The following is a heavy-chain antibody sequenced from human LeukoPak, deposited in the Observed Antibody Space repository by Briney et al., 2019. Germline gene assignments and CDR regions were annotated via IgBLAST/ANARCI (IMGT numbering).Heavy chain of an antibody. CDR1: GFTFNSHW. CDR3: ARASSGWPPLFDY. D-gene: IGHD6-19*01. Sequence: GGSLRLSCAASGFTFNSHWMHWVRQAPGKGLVWVSRINSDGSSTSYADSVKGRFTISRDNAKNTLYLQMNSLRAEDTAVYYCARASSGWPPLFDYWGQGTLVTVSS. J-gene: IGHJ4*02. CDR2: INSDGSST. V-gene: IGHV3-74*01.